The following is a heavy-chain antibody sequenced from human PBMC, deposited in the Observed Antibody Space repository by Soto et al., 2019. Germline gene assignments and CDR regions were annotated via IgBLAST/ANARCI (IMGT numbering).Heavy chain of an antibody. J-gene: IGHJ4*02. CDR1: GFTFSSYG. CDR3: ARGTCGSGYCHFDY. Sequence: QVQLVESGGGVVQPGTSLRLSCAASGFTFSSYGTHWVRQAPSKGLEWVAVISYDGNNKYYADSVKGRFTISIDNSKNTLDLQMHSLRAEDTAVYYCARGTCGSGYCHFDYLGQGILVTVSS. CDR2: ISYDGNNK. V-gene: IGHV3-30*03. D-gene: IGHD3-22*01.